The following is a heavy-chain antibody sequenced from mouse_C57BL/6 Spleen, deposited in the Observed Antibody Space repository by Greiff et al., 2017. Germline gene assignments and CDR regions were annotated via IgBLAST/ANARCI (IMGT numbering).Heavy chain of an antibody. V-gene: IGHV2-2*01. CDR2: IWSGGST. Sequence: QVQLKESGPGLVQPSQSLSITCTVSGFSLTSYGVHWVRQSPGKGLEWLGVIWSGGSTDYNAAFISRLSISKDNSKSQVFFKMNSLQADDTAIYYCARITTVRDLYAMDYWGQGTSVTVSS. D-gene: IGHD1-1*01. CDR1: GFSLTSYG. J-gene: IGHJ4*01. CDR3: ARITTVRDLYAMDY.